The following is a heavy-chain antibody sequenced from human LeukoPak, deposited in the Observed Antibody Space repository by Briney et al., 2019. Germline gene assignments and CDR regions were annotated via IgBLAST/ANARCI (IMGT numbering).Heavy chain of an antibody. Sequence: PGGSLRLSCVAAGFTFSSYGLSWVRQAPGKGLGWVSHISSSGSTVYYADSVKGRFTISRDNAKNSLYLQMNSLRAEDTAVYYCARRYCSSTSCLLDYWGQETLVTVSS. CDR3: ARRYCSSTSCLLDY. V-gene: IGHV3-48*03. J-gene: IGHJ4*02. D-gene: IGHD2-2*01. CDR1: GFTFSSYG. CDR2: ISSSGSTV.